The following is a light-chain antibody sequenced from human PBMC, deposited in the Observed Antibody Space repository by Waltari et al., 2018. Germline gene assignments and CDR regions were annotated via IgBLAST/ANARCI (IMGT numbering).Light chain of an antibody. Sequence: DVQMTQSPSTLSASVGDRVTITCRARQSIGRLLAWYQQKPGKAPNLLLDEVSTLETGVPARVSGRGSGTEFTLTISSLQPDDSATYYCQQYNSYSGFGQGTKLEIK. J-gene: IGKJ2*01. CDR3: QQYNSYSG. CDR2: EVS. CDR1: QSIGRL. V-gene: IGKV1-5*03.